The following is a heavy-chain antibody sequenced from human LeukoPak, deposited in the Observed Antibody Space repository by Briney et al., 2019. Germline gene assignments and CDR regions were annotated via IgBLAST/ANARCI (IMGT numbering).Heavy chain of an antibody. V-gene: IGHV3-30*03. J-gene: IGHJ5*02. Sequence: GGSLRLSCAASGFTFSSYGMHWVRQAPGKGLEWVAVMSYDGSKEYYADSVKGRFTISRDDSKNTLYLQMNSLRVEGTAVYYCLVWKHVFDRWGQGTLVTVSS. CDR3: LVWKHVFDR. D-gene: IGHD5/OR15-5a*01. CDR1: GFTFSSYG. CDR2: MSYDGSKE.